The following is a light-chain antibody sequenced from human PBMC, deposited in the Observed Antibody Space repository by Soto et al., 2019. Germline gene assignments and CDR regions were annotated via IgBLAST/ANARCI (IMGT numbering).Light chain of an antibody. Sequence: SVLTQPPSVSAAPGQQVTISFSGSSSKIGSNYVSWYQQLPGTAPRLLIYENDKRPSGIPDRFSGSKSGTSATLGITGLQTGDEADYYCGTWDSSLSAYVFGTGTKVTVL. J-gene: IGLJ1*01. CDR2: END. CDR1: SSKIGSNY. CDR3: GTWDSSLSAYV. V-gene: IGLV1-51*02.